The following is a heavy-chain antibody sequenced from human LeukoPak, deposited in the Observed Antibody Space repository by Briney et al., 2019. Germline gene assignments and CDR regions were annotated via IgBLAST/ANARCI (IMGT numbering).Heavy chain of an antibody. CDR1: GFTFSSYW. CDR3: ARGLPGHTSALGY. CDR2: INSDGSST. J-gene: IGHJ4*02. V-gene: IGHV3-74*01. Sequence: AGGSPRLSCVASGFTFSSYWMHWVRQAPGKGLVWVSRINSDGSSTTYADSVKGRFTISRDNAKNTVYVQMNSLRAEDTAVYYCARGLPGHTSALGYWGQGTLVTVSS. D-gene: IGHD6-25*01.